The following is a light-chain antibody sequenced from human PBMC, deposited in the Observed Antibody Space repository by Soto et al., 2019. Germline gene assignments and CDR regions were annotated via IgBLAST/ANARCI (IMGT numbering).Light chain of an antibody. CDR2: RNN. CDR3: AAWDDSLSAYV. Sequence: QSVLTQPPSASETPGQRVTISCSGSSSNIGSNFVYWFQQLPGAAPKLLIYRNNQRPSGVPDRLSGSKSGTSASLAISGLRSENEADYYCAAWDDSLSAYVFGTGTKVTVL. J-gene: IGLJ1*01. V-gene: IGLV1-47*01. CDR1: SSNIGSNF.